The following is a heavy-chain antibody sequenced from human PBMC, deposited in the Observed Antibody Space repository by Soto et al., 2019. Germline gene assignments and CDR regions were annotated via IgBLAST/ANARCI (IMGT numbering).Heavy chain of an antibody. Sequence: EVQLVESGGGLVQPGGSLRLSCTASGFSCSDYYMDWVRHAPGRGLEWVVRSRSKAQRYVASYAAYVEGRFTISRHDSNTSLSLQMNSLKIEDTAVYYCTRVKSNSWGLDVFAIWGQGTMITVSS. CDR2: SRSKAQRYVA. CDR1: GFSCSDYY. D-gene: IGHD3-16*01. CDR3: TRVKSNSWGLDVFAI. J-gene: IGHJ3*02. V-gene: IGHV3-72*01.